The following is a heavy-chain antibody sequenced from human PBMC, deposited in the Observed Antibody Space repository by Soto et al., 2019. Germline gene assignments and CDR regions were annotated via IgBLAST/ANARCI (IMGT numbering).Heavy chain of an antibody. D-gene: IGHD6-6*01. CDR3: ARDRREHSSSSLLYYYYGMDV. CDR1: GDSVSSNSAA. J-gene: IGHJ6*02. Sequence: SQTLSLTCAISGDSVSSNSAAWNWIRQSPSRGLEWPGRTYYRSKWYNDYAVSVKSRITINPDTSKNQFSLQLNSVTPEDTAVYYCARDRREHSSSSLLYYYYGMDVWGQGTTVTVSS. V-gene: IGHV6-1*01. CDR2: TYYRSKWYN.